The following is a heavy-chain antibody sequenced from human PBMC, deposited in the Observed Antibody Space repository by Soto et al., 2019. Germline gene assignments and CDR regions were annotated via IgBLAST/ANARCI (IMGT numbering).Heavy chain of an antibody. V-gene: IGHV3-30*18. CDR3: AKGPWAERGSGSPLDY. D-gene: IGHD6-19*01. J-gene: IGHJ4*02. CDR1: GFSFSSYD. CDR2: ISYDGSNK. Sequence: QVQLVESGGGVVQPGGSLRVSCAASGFSFSSYDMHWVRQAPGKGLERVAGISYDGSNKHYADYVKGRFTISRDNSKNTLYLQMNSLRVEDTAVYHCAKGPWAERGSGSPLDYWGQGTLVTVSS.